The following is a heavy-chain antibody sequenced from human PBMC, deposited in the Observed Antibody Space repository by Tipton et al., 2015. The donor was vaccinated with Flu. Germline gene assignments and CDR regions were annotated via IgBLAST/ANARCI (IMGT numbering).Heavy chain of an antibody. J-gene: IGHJ6*02. D-gene: IGHD3-3*01. CDR3: ARVGDLWSGTNYGLDV. CDR1: GGSVSRGRFY. Sequence: LRLSCTVSGGSVSRGRFYRSWIRQPAGKGLEWIGRFYTSGSTNYNASLKSRVTMSVDTSKNQFSLKLSSVTAADTAVYYCARVGDLWSGTNYGLDVWGQGTTVTVSS. CDR2: FYTSGST. V-gene: IGHV4-61*02.